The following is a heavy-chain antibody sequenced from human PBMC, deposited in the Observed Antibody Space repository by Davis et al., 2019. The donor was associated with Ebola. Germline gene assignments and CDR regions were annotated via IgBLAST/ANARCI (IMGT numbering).Heavy chain of an antibody. CDR1: AVSTSTHY. CDR2: IYYTGSA. J-gene: IGHJ4*02. Sequence: PSETLSLTCTVSAVSTSTHYLSWIRQPPGKRLEWFGSIYYTGSAYYHSSLASRATISVDTSKNQFSLKLTSVTAADTAMYYCSERGSSVWGQGTLVTVSS. D-gene: IGHD3-10*01. CDR3: SERGSSV. V-gene: IGHV4-59*03.